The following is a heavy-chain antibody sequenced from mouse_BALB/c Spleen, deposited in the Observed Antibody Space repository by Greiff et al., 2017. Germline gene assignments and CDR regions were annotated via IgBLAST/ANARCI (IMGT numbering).Heavy chain of an antibody. Sequence: LQQPGSELVRPGASVKLSCKASGYTFTSYWMHWVKQRPGQGLEWIGNIYPGSGSTNYDEKFKSKATLTVDTSSSTAYMQLSSLTSEDSAVYYCTRSTTATGWFAYWGQGTLVTVSA. CDR2: IYPGSGST. CDR1: GYTFTSYW. V-gene: IGHV1S22*01. CDR3: TRSTTATGWFAY. J-gene: IGHJ3*01. D-gene: IGHD1-2*01.